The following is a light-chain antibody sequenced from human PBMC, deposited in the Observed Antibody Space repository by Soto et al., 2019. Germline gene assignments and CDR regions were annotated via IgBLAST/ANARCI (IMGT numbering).Light chain of an antibody. CDR2: AAS. V-gene: IGKV3-15*01. CDR3: QQYNNWS. Sequence: EVVMTQSPATLSVSPGETATLFCRASQSVGSNLAWYQQKPGQAPGLLIYAASTRATGIPARFSGSGSGTEFTLTISSLQSEDFAVYYCQQYNNWSFGQGTRLEIK. J-gene: IGKJ5*01. CDR1: QSVGSN.